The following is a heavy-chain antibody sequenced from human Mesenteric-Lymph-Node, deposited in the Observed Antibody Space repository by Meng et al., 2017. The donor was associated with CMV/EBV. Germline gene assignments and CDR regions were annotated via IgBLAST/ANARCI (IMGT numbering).Heavy chain of an antibody. CDR1: GFTFSSYA. CDR3: AKDRGLGISGWFDP. CDR2: ISGSGGST. Sequence: GESLKISCAASGFTFSSYAMSWVRQAPGKGLEWVSAISGSGGSTYYADSVKGRFTISRDNSKNTLYLQMNSLRAEDTAVYYCAKDRGLGISGWFDPWGQGTLVTVSS. J-gene: IGHJ5*02. V-gene: IGHV3-23*01. D-gene: IGHD1-14*01.